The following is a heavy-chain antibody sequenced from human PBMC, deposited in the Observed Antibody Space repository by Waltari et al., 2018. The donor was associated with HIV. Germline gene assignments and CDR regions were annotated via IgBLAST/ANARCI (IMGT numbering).Heavy chain of an antibody. V-gene: IGHV3-53*01. CDR1: GFSVSDNY. CDR2: VYLGGST. J-gene: IGHJ4*02. CDR3: ARALTRGLWDS. D-gene: IGHD2-2*01. Sequence: SGFSVSDNYMSWVRQAPGKRPEWVSVVYLGGSTDYADSVRGRFTTSRDESKNMLYLQMNSLRAEDTAVYYCARALTRGLWDSWGQGTLVSVSS.